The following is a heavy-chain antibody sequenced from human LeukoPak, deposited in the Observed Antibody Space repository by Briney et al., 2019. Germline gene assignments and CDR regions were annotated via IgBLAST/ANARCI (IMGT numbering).Heavy chain of an antibody. J-gene: IGHJ4*02. V-gene: IGHV4-4*02. Sequence: NPSETLSLTCGVSGGSIDSTNYWSWVRQAPGRGLEWIGEIAHDGTRNYNSSLRSRVAMSFDRANNYFSLSLTAVTAADTALYYRTRENRPFCPFAFWGQGVLVTVSS. CDR1: GGSIDSTNY. CDR2: IAHDGTR. D-gene: IGHD2/OR15-2a*01. CDR3: TRENRPFCPFAF.